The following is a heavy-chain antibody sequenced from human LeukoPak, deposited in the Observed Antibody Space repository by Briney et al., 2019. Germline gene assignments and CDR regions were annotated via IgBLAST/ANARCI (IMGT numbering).Heavy chain of an antibody. CDR3: ARVYPGIAAAGTLSQIDY. CDR2: IRYDGSNK. Sequence: PGGSLRLSCAASGFTFSSYGMHWVRQAPGKGLEWVAFIRYDGSNKYYADSVKGRFTISRDNSKNTLYLQMNSLRAEDTAVYYCARVYPGIAAAGTLSQIDYWGQGTLVTVSS. V-gene: IGHV3-30*02. J-gene: IGHJ4*02. D-gene: IGHD6-13*01. CDR1: GFTFSSYG.